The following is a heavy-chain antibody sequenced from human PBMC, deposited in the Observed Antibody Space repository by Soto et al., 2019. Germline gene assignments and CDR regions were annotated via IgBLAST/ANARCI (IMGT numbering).Heavy chain of an antibody. V-gene: IGHV4-4*08. D-gene: IGHD3-10*01. CDR1: GDSIRSYY. CDR3: AGYPPWFGEVLAWFDP. CDR2: ISNSGST. J-gene: IGHJ5*02. Sequence: QVQLQESGPGLVKPSETLSLICNVSGDSIRSYYWSWIRQPPGKGLQWIGYISNSGSTIYDPSLRSRVPIPVDTPNTQLFLRLNSVTPADTAVYYCAGYPPWFGEVLAWFDPWGQGTLVTVSS.